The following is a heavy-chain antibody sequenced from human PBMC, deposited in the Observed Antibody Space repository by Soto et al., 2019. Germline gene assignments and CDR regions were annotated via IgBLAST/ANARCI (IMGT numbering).Heavy chain of an antibody. Sequence: GGSLRLSCAASGFTFSSYWMSWVRQAPGKGLEWVANIKQDGSEEYYVDSVKGRFTISRDNAKNSLYLQMNSLRAEDTAVYYCARVMTLYYYDSSGSLGMDVWGQGTMVTVSS. V-gene: IGHV3-7*03. J-gene: IGHJ6*02. CDR2: IKQDGSEE. CDR1: GFTFSSYW. CDR3: ARVMTLYYYDSSGSLGMDV. D-gene: IGHD3-22*01.